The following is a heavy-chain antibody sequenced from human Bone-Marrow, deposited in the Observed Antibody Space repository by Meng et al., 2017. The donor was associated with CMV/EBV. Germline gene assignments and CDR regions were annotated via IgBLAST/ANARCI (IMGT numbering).Heavy chain of an antibody. J-gene: IGHJ4*02. V-gene: IGHV4-30-4*08. CDR3: ARHPSGSFDFDY. CDR1: GGSISSGDYY. Sequence: SETLSLTCTVSGGSISSGDYYWSWIRQPPGKGLEWIGYIYYSGSTYYNPSLKSRVTISVDTSKNQFSLKLSSVTAADTAVYYCARHPSGSFDFDYWGQGTLVTVSS. D-gene: IGHD1-26*01. CDR2: IYYSGST.